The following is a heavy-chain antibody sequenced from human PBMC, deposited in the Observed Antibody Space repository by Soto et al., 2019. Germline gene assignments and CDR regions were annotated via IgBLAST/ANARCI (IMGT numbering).Heavy chain of an antibody. CDR2: ISSSSSYI. D-gene: IGHD1-1*01. J-gene: IGHJ4*02. V-gene: IGHV3-21*01. CDR1: GFTFSSYS. Sequence: GGSLRLSCAASGFTFSSYSMNWVRQAPGKGLEWVSSISSSSSYIYYADSVKGRFTISRDNAKNSLYLQMNSLRAEDTAVYYCARAPGANWNYFDYWGQGTLVTVSS. CDR3: ARAPGANWNYFDY.